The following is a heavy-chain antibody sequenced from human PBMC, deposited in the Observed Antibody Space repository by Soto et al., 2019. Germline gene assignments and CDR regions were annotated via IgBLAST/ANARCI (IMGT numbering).Heavy chain of an antibody. D-gene: IGHD5-18*01. CDR3: ARSGQQLRIRYYFDY. CDR2: IIPIFGTA. J-gene: IGHJ4*02. CDR1: GGTFSSYA. Sequence: SVKVSCKASGGTFSSYAISWVRQAPGQGLEWMGGIIPIFGTANYAQKFQGRVTITADESTSTAYMELSSLRSEDTAVYYCARSGQQLRIRYYFDYWGQGTLVTVSS. V-gene: IGHV1-69*13.